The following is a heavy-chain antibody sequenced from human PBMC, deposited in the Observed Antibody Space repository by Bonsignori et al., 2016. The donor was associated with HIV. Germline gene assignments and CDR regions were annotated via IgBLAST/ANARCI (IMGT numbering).Heavy chain of an antibody. CDR2: IKQDGSEK. D-gene: IGHD3-9*01. V-gene: IGHV3-7*03. J-gene: IGHJ6*03. CDR3: ARMDFDWLFPYYYYYYMDV. Sequence: VRQAPGKGLEWVANIKQDGSEKYYVDSVKGRFTISRDNAKNSLDLQMNSLRAEDTAVYYCARMDFDWLFPYYYYYYMDVWGKGTTVTVSS.